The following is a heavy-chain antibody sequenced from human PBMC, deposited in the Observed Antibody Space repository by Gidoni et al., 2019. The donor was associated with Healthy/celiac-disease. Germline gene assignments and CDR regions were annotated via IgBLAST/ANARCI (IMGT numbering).Heavy chain of an antibody. D-gene: IGHD3-3*01. J-gene: IGHJ3*02. CDR2: IKSKTDGGTT. Sequence: EVQLVESGGGLVKPGGSLRLSCAAAGLTFSNAWMSWVREAPGKGLEWVGRIKSKTDGGTTDYAAPVKGRFTISRDDSKNTLYLQMNSLKTEDTAVYYCTTDVVIIYTFDIWGQGTMVTVSS. CDR1: GLTFSNAW. CDR3: TTDVVIIYTFDI. V-gene: IGHV3-15*01.